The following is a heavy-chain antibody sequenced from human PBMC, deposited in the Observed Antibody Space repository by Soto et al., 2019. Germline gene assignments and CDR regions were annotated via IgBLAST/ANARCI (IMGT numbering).Heavy chain of an antibody. J-gene: IGHJ4*02. CDR1: GGSIGSGWYA. Sequence: SETLSLTCAVSGGSIGSGWYAWSWIRQPPGKGRDGSVYIYHSGSTYYNPSLKSRCTISVDKAKNRFSLKLSSVTTPDTAVYHCAKYYDFIDYWGQGTLVTVSS. D-gene: IGHD3-3*01. CDR2: IYHSGST. CDR3: AKYYDFIDY. V-gene: IGHV4-30-2*01.